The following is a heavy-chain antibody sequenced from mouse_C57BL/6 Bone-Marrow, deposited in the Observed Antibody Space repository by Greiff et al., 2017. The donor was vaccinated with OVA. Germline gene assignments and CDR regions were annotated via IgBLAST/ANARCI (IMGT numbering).Heavy chain of an antibody. Sequence: QVQLQQPGAELVRPGSSVKLSCKASGYTFTSYWMHWVKQRPIQGLEWIGNIDPSDSETHYNQKFKDKATLTVDKSSSTAYMQLSSLTSEDSAVYYSARDDGYSLGDYWGQGTSVTVSS. CDR2: IDPSDSET. V-gene: IGHV1-52*01. D-gene: IGHD2-3*01. CDR3: ARDDGYSLGDY. CDR1: GYTFTSYW. J-gene: IGHJ4*01.